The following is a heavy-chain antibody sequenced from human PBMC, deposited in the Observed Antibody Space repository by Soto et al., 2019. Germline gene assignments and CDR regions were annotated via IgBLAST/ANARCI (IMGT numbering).Heavy chain of an antibody. V-gene: IGHV1-18*01. CDR2: ISAHNGNT. CDR3: ARARDGDS. Sequence: ASVKVSCKGSGYAFTTYGITWVRQAPGQGLEWMGWISAHNGNTNYAQKLQGRVTVTRDTSTSTAYMELRSLRSDDTAVYYCARARDGDSSGQGALVPVSS. J-gene: IGHJ4*02. CDR1: GYAFTTYG.